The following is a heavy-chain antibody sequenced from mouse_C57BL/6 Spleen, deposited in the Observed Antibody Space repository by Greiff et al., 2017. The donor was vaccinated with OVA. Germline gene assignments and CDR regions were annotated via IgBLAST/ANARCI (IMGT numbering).Heavy chain of an antibody. CDR2: FYHGSGSI. CDR1: GYTFTEYT. V-gene: IGHV1-62-2*01. J-gene: IGHJ4*01. Sequence: QVQLQQSGAELVKPGASVKPSCKASGYTFTEYTIHWVKPRSGEGLEWVGWFYHGSGSIKDNEKFKDKATLTADKSSSTVYMGLSSLTSVDSAIYFCARHEEWDSSGFYYAMDYWGQGTSVTVSS. D-gene: IGHD3-2*02. CDR3: ARHEEWDSSGFYYAMDY.